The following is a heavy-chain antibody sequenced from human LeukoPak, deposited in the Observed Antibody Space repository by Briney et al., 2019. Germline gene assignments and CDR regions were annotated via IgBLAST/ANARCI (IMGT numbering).Heavy chain of an antibody. V-gene: IGHV3-30*04. CDR1: GFTFNSYA. J-gene: IGHJ3*02. D-gene: IGHD3-10*01. CDR2: ISYDGSNK. CDR3: ARGITMVRGPFVVGAFDI. Sequence: PGRSLRLSCAASGFTFNSYAMHWVRQAPGKGLEWVAVISYDGSNKYYADSMKGRFTISRDNSKNTLYLQMNSLRAEDTAVYYCARGITMVRGPFVVGAFDIWGQGTMVTVSS.